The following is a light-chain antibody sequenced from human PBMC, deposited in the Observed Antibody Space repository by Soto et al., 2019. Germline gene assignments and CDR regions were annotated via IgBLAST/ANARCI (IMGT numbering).Light chain of an antibody. CDR3: QQYNHWPWT. CDR2: GAF. J-gene: IGKJ1*01. Sequence: IGMTQSPARLSVSPGARATLSCRASQSVNNDLAWYHQKPGQAPRLLVYGAFTRATGIPARFSGSGSGTEFTLTISSLQSEDFGIYYCQQYNHWPWTLGQGTKVDVK. CDR1: QSVNND. V-gene: IGKV3-15*01.